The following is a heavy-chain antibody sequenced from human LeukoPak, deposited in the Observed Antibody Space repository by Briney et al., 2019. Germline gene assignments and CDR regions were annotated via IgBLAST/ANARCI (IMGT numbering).Heavy chain of an antibody. V-gene: IGHV4-34*01. CDR2: VNHSGSV. Sequence: SETLSLTCAAYGGSFSAYYWSWIRQPPGKGLEWIGEVNHSGSVHYNPSLKRRVTISLDTSKDQFSLKLSSVTAADTAVYYCARQSGSSTWSFDYWGQGTLVTVSS. D-gene: IGHD6-13*01. CDR3: ARQSGSSTWSFDY. CDR1: GGSFSAYY. J-gene: IGHJ4*02.